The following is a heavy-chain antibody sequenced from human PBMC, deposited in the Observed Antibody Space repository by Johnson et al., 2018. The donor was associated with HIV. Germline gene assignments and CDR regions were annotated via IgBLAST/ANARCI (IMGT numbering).Heavy chain of an antibody. Sequence: QVQLVESGGGVVQPGRSLRLFCAVSGFTFSTYGMHWVRQAPGKGLEWVAVISYDGGNKYYADSVRGRFTISRDNSKNTLYLQMNSLRTGDTAVYYCARGLLYSSSSGLDAFDIWGQGTMVTVSS. D-gene: IGHD6-6*01. V-gene: IGHV3-30*03. CDR3: ARGLLYSSSSGLDAFDI. J-gene: IGHJ3*02. CDR1: GFTFSTYG. CDR2: ISYDGGNK.